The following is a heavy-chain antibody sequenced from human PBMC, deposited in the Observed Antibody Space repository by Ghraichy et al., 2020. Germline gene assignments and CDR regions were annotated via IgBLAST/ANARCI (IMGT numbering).Heavy chain of an antibody. CDR2: INLDGSSK. D-gene: IGHD2-2*01. V-gene: IGHV3-7*01. Sequence: GGSLRLSCAASGFIFPHYWMSWIRQVPGKGLERVGNINLDGSSKYYLDSVKGRFIISRDNAKNSLYLQMNTLSAEDTAIYYCVRDWYCTSNGCFYFDYWGQGSLVTVAS. J-gene: IGHJ4*02. CDR3: VRDWYCTSNGCFYFDY. CDR1: GFIFPHYW.